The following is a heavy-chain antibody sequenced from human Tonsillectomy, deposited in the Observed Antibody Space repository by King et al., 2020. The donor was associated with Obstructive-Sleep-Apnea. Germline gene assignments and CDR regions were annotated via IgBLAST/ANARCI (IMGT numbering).Heavy chain of an antibody. CDR3: AAPTYDCWSGYYGVPYGMDV. Sequence: QLVQSGPEVKKPGTSVKVSCKASGFTFTSSAMQWVRQARGQRLEWIGWIVVGSGNTNYAQKFKERVTITRDMATSTAYMGLSSLRSEDTAVYYCAAPTYDCWSGYYGVPYGMDVWGQGTTVTVSS. D-gene: IGHD3-3*01. J-gene: IGHJ6*02. CDR1: GFTFTSSA. CDR2: IVVGSGNT. V-gene: IGHV1-58*02.